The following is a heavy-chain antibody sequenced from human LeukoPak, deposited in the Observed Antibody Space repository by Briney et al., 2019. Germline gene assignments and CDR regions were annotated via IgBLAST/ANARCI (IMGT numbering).Heavy chain of an antibody. CDR3: ARDSGYDYYYYYMDV. CDR1: GYTFTGYY. D-gene: IGHD5-12*01. Sequence: GASVKVSCKASGYTFTGYYMHWVRQAPGQGLEWMGWINPNSGGTNYAQKFQGRVTMTRDTSISTAYMELSRLRSDDTAVYYCARDSGYDYYYYYMDVWGKGTTVTISS. V-gene: IGHV1-2*02. J-gene: IGHJ6*03. CDR2: INPNSGGT.